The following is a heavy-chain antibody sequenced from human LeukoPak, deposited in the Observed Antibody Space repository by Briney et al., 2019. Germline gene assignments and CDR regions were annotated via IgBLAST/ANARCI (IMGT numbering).Heavy chain of an antibody. Sequence: GGSLRLSCAASGFTFSSYWMHWVRQAPGKGLVWVSRINSDGSSTSYADSVKGRFTISRDNAKNTLYPQMNSLRAEETAVYYCARGYSGSYRLDYWGQGTLVTVSS. CDR2: INSDGSST. CDR3: ARGYSGSYRLDY. J-gene: IGHJ4*02. V-gene: IGHV3-74*01. D-gene: IGHD1-26*01. CDR1: GFTFSSYW.